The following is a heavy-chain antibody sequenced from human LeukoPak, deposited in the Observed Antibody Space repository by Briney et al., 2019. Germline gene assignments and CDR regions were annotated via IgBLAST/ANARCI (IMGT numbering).Heavy chain of an antibody. CDR3: VRDGDDFNFDY. CDR1: GFTSRSYW. J-gene: IGHJ4*02. CDR2: VIRDGSFT. V-gene: IGHV3-74*01. Sequence: HSGGSLRLSCAASGFTSRSYWMHWVRQAPGKGLEWVSRVIRDGSFTNYADSVKGRFTISRDNAKNTLYLQMSSLRAEDTAVYFCVRDGDDFNFDYWGQGSLVTVSS. D-gene: IGHD5-24*01.